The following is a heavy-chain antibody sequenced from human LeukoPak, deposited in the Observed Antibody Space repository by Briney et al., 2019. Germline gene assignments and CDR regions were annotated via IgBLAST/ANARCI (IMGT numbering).Heavy chain of an antibody. V-gene: IGHV4-61*08. D-gene: IGHD3-22*01. Sequence: SETLSLTCTVSGGSISSGGYYWSWIRQHPGKGLEWIGYIYYSGSTNYNPSLKSRVTISVDTSKNQFSLKLSSVTAADTAVYYCARRGDYDSSGYYSPHAFDIWGQGTMVTVSS. CDR3: ARRGDYDSSGYYSPHAFDI. CDR2: IYYSGST. J-gene: IGHJ3*02. CDR1: GGSISSGGYY.